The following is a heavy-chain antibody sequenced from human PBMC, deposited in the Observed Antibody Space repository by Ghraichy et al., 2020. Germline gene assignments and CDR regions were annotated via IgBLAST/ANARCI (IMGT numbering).Heavy chain of an antibody. CDR2: INPNSGDT. Sequence: ASVKVSCKASGYTFTGYYMHWVRQAPGQGLEWMGWINPNSGDTNYAQKFQGRVTMTRDTSISTAYMELSRLRSDDTAVYYCAREGSSSWSGVDYWGQGTLVTVSS. J-gene: IGHJ4*02. CDR3: AREGSSSWSGVDY. D-gene: IGHD6-13*01. V-gene: IGHV1-2*02. CDR1: GYTFTGYY.